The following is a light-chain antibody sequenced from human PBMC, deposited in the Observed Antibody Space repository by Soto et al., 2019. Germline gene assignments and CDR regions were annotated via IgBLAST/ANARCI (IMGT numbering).Light chain of an antibody. CDR1: QSVTNY. CDR2: DAS. J-gene: IGKJ5*01. CDR3: MQSTQLPPP. Sequence: EVILSQSADTLSLSPGERATLTCRASQSVTNYIAWYQQRPGQAPRLLIYDASNRATGVPARFSGSRSGTDFTLTISDLEPADFGLYYCMQSTQLPPPFGQGTRLEI. V-gene: IGKV3-11*01.